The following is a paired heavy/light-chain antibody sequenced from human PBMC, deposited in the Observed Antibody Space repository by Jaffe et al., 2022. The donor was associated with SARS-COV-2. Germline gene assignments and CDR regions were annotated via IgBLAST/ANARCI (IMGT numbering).Heavy chain of an antibody. D-gene: IGHD2-15*01. CDR2: MNPKSGNT. V-gene: IGHV1-8*01. Sequence: QVQLVQSGAEVKKPGASVKVSCKASGYTFTSYDINWVRQATGQGLEWMGWMNPKSGNTGYAQKFQGRVTMTRDTSIGTAYMELSSLGSEDTAVYYCARGIRLEVRYCNGGSCPKDYYYYMDVWGKGTTVTVSS. CDR3: ARGIRLEVRYCNGGSCPKDYYYYMDV. J-gene: IGHJ6*03. CDR1: GYTFTSYD.
Light chain of an antibody. CDR2: AAS. J-gene: IGKJ1*01. Sequence: DIQLTQSPSFLSASVEGRVTITCRASQGISSYLAWYQQKPGKAPKLLIYAASTLQSGVPSRFSGSGSGTEFTLTISSLQPEDFATYYCQQLNSYPWTFGQGTKVEIK. V-gene: IGKV1-9*01. CDR3: QQLNSYPWT. CDR1: QGISSY.